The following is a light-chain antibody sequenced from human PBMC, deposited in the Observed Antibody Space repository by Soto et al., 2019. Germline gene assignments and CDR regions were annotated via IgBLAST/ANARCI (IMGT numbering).Light chain of an antibody. V-gene: IGLV2-11*01. Sequence: QSALTQPRSVSGSPGQSVTISCTGTSSDVGGYNYVSWYQHHPGKAPKLLLYDVSRRPSGVPDRFSGSKSGNTASLAISGLQAEDEADYYCCSYAGSSTFVFGGGTKLTVL. CDR3: CSYAGSSTFV. J-gene: IGLJ3*02. CDR1: SSDVGGYNY. CDR2: DVS.